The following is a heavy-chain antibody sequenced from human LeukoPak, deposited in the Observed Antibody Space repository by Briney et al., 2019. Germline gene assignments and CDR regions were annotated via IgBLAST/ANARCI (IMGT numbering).Heavy chain of an antibody. Sequence: PGGSLRLSCAASEFTFNRYWMSWVRQAPGKGLEWVANIKHDGSEAHYVDSVKGRFTISRDNAKDSLYLQMNSLRAEDTAVYYCAKCSGGNCYHSDDHWGQGTLVTVSP. CDR2: IKHDGSEA. CDR3: AKCSGGNCYHSDDH. J-gene: IGHJ5*02. CDR1: EFTFNRYW. V-gene: IGHV3-7*02. D-gene: IGHD2-15*01.